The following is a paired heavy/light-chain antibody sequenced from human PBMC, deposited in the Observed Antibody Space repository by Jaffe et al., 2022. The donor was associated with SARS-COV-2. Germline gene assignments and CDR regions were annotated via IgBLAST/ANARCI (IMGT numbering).Heavy chain of an antibody. CDR3: ARESLLRPDDRGGMDV. CDR2: ISYDGSTK. CDR1: GFTFSHYA. D-gene: IGHD3-22*01. J-gene: IGHJ6*02. V-gene: IGHV3-30*03. Sequence: QVQLVESGGGVVQPGRSLRLSCAASGFTFSHYAIHWVRQAPGKGLKWVAVISYDGSTKYYADSVKGRFTISRDNSKNTLYLQMNSLRAEDTAVFYCARESLLRPDDRGGMDVWGQGTTVTVSS.
Light chain of an antibody. CDR1: QDISND. CDR2: DVS. Sequence: DIQMTQSPSSLSASVGDRVTITCQASQDISNDLNWYQQKPGKAPKLLIYDVSNLETGVPSRFSGSGSGTDFTFSISSLQPEDIATYYCQQYGDLPTFGGGTKVEIK. J-gene: IGKJ4*01. CDR3: QQYGDLPT. V-gene: IGKV1-33*01.